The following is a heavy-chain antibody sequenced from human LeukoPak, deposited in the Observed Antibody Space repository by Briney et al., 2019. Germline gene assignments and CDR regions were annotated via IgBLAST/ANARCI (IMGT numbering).Heavy chain of an antibody. J-gene: IGHJ6*03. Sequence: SETLSLTCTVSGGSISSYYWSWIRQPPGRGLEWIGYIYYSGSTNDNPSLKGRVTISVDTSKNQFSLKLSSVTAADTAVYYCARGGVVPAAYYYYMDVWGKGTTVTVSS. V-gene: IGHV4-59*01. CDR1: GGSISSYY. CDR2: IYYSGST. D-gene: IGHD2-2*01. CDR3: ARGGVVPAAYYYYMDV.